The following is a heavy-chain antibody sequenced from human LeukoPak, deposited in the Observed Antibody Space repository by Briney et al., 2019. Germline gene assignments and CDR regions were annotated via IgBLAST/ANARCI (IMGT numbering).Heavy chain of an antibody. CDR3: ARDGNVSSSSWYPTYYYYYYYMDV. CDR1: GYTFTSYG. CDR2: ISAYNGNT. J-gene: IGHJ6*03. Sequence: ASVKVSCKASGYTFTSYGISWVRQAPGQGLEWMGWISAYNGNTNYAQKLQGRVTMTTDTSTSTAYMELRSLRSDDTAVYYCARDGNVSSSSWYPTYYYYYYYMDVWGKGTTVTVSS. V-gene: IGHV1-18*01. D-gene: IGHD6-13*01.